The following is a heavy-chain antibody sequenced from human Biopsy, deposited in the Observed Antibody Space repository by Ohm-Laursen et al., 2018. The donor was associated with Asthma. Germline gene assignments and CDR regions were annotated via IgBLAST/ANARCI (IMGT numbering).Heavy chain of an antibody. Sequence: TQTLTLTCSCSGFSLSSSGANVNWIRQPPGKALEWLARIDWEEDKFYSTSLRTRLTISKGSSEDQVVLTMTNMGPVDTATYYCTRHNAYWGPGILVTVSS. CDR2: IDWEEDK. V-gene: IGHV2-70*04. CDR1: GFSLSSSGAN. J-gene: IGHJ4*02. CDR3: TRHNAY. D-gene: IGHD1-14*01.